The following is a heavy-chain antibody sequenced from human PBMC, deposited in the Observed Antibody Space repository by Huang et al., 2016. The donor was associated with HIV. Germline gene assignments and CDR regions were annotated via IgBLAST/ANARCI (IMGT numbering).Heavy chain of an antibody. CDR1: GFTVSTNY. V-gene: IGHV3-53*01. Sequence: EVQLVESGGGLIQPGGSLRLSCAASGFTVSTNYMTWVRPAPGKGLDGRSLIYSGGTTYYADSVKGRFSISRDDSENTLYLHMTSLRAGDTAVYYCAKEGDTGAALGYWGQGTLVTVS. J-gene: IGHJ4*02. D-gene: IGHD2-8*02. CDR2: IYSGGTT. CDR3: AKEGDTGAALGY.